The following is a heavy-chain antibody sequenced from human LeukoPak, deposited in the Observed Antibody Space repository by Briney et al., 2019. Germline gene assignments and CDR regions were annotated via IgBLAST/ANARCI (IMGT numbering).Heavy chain of an antibody. CDR3: ARERLFYYSNYLFDY. Sequence: NPSETLSLTCTVSGGSISSCYWSWIRQPAGKGLEWIGRIYTSGSTNYNPSLKGRVTMSVDTSKNQFSLKLSSVTAADTAVYYCARERLFYYSNYLFDYWGQGTLVTVSS. D-gene: IGHD4-11*01. V-gene: IGHV4-4*07. CDR2: IYTSGST. J-gene: IGHJ4*02. CDR1: GGSISSCY.